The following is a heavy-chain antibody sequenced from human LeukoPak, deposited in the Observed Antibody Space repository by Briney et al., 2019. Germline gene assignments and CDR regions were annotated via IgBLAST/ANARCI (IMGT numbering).Heavy chain of an antibody. J-gene: IGHJ4*02. CDR2: IYPGDSDT. CDR1: GYSFTSYW. CDR3: ARRVRSGREYTLS. V-gene: IGHV5-51*01. D-gene: IGHD6-6*01. Sequence: GESPKISCKGSGYSFTSYWIGWVRQMPGKGLEWMGIIYPGDSDTRYSPSFQGQVTISADKSISTAYLQWSSLKASDTAMYYCARRVRSGREYTLSWRQGTLVTASS.